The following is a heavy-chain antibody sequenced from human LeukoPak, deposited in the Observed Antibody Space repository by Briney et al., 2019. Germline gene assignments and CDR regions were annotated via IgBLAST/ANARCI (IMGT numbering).Heavy chain of an antibody. CDR3: ARESPSDRIVVVPASFDY. CDR2: INADNGNT. CDR1: GYIFSSYA. J-gene: IGHJ4*02. V-gene: IGHV1-3*01. D-gene: IGHD2-2*01. Sequence: GASVKVSCKASGYIFSSYAMNWVRQAPGQRPEWMGWINADNGNTKYSQKFQGRVTITRDTSASTAYMELSSLRSEDTAVYYCARESPSDRIVVVPASFDYWGLGTLVTVSS.